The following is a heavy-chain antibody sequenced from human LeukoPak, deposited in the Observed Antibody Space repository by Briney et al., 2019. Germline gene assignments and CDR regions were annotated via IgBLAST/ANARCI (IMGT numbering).Heavy chain of an antibody. V-gene: IGHV3-7*01. CDR2: IKQDGSEK. J-gene: IGHJ5*02. CDR1: GFTFSSYW. D-gene: IGHD3-3*01. Sequence: GGSLRLSCAASGFTFSSYWMSWVRQAPGKGLEWGANIKQDGSEKYYVDSVKGRFTISRDNAKNSLYLQMNSLRAEETAVYYCARERSVRFLEWSSNWFDPWGQGTLVTVSS. CDR3: ARERSVRFLEWSSNWFDP.